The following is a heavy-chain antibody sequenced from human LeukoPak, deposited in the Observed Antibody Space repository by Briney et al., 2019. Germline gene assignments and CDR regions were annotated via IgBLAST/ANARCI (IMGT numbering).Heavy chain of an antibody. D-gene: IGHD3-22*01. J-gene: IGHJ4*02. CDR1: GGSFSGYY. Sequence: SETLSLTCAVYGGSFSGYYWSWIRQPPGKGLEWIGEINHSGSTNYNPSLKSRVTISVDTSKNQFSLKLSSVTAADTAVYYCARGTTVEDSSGYYVYWGQGTLVTVSS. CDR3: ARGTTVEDSSGYYVY. CDR2: INHSGST. V-gene: IGHV4-34*01.